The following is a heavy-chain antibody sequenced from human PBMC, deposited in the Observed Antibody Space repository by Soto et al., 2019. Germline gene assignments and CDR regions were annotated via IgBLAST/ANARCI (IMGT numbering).Heavy chain of an antibody. CDR3: ARGRDVVVVPAANRYYYYYGMDV. CDR2: INHSGST. D-gene: IGHD2-2*01. CDR1: GGSFSGYY. J-gene: IGHJ6*02. V-gene: IGHV4-34*01. Sequence: SETLSLTCAVYGGSFSGYYWSWIRQPPGKGLEWIGEINHSGSTNYNPPLKSRVTISVDTSKNQFSLKLSSVTAADTAVYYCARGRDVVVVPAANRYYYYYGMDVWGQGTTVTVSS.